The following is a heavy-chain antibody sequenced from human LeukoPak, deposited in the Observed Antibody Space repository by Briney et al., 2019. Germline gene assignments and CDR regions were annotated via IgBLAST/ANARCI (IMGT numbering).Heavy chain of an antibody. V-gene: IGHV4-39*01. J-gene: IGHJ4*02. CDR1: GGSITGSSYY. CDR3: ARQYYDSTGYYYFDY. CDR2: MYYSGST. D-gene: IGHD3-22*01. Sequence: SETLSLTCSVSGGSITGSSYYRAWIRQPPGKGLEWIGSMYYSGSTYYNSSLKSRVTISEDTSKNQFSLKLTSVTAADTAVYYCARQYYDSTGYYYFDYWGQGTLVTVSS.